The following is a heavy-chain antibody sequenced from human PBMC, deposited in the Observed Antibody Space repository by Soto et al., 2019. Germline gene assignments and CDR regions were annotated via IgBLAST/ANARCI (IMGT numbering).Heavy chain of an antibody. CDR2: ISWNSGSI. CDR1: GFTFDDYA. CDR3: AKDGSSSDSYYYYMDV. V-gene: IGHV3-9*01. D-gene: IGHD6-6*01. J-gene: IGHJ6*03. Sequence: LRLSCAASGFTFDDYAMHWVRQAPGKGLEWVSGISWNSGSIGYADSVKGRFTISRDNAKNSLYLQMNSLRAEDTALYYCAKDGSSSDSYYYYMDVWGKGTTVTVSS.